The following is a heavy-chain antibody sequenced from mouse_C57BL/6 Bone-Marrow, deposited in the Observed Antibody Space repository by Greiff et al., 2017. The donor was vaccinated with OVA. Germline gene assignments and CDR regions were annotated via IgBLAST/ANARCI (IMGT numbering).Heavy chain of an antibody. CDR2: IYPGSGSI. Sequence: QVQLQQPGAELVKPGASVKMSCKASGYTFTSYWITWVKQRPGQGLEWIGDIYPGSGSINYNEKFKSKATLTVDTSSSTAYMQLSSLASEDSAVYCCARWGDVGYAMDYWGQGTSVTVSS. J-gene: IGHJ4*01. V-gene: IGHV1-55*01. CDR1: GYTFTSYW. CDR3: ARWGDVGYAMDY.